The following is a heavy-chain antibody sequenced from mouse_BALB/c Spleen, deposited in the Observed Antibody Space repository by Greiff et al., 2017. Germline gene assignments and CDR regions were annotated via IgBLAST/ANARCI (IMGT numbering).Heavy chain of an antibody. V-gene: IGHV1-80*01. CDR2: IYPGDGDT. J-gene: IGHJ2*01. CDR1: GYAFSSYW. D-gene: IGHD2-4*01. CDR3: ARDYYDYDGFDY. Sequence: VQLQESGAELVRPGSSVKISCKASGYAFSSYWMNWVKQRPGQGLEWIGQIYPGDGDTNYNGKFKGKATLTADKSSSTAYMQLSSLTSEDSAVYFCARDYYDYDGFDYWGQGTTLTVSS.